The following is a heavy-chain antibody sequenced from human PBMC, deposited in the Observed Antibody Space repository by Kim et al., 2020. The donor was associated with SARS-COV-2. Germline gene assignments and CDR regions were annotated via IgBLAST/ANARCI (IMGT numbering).Heavy chain of an antibody. CDR3: ARDTQPSTGSRWFDP. D-gene: IGHD4-17*01. V-gene: IGHV4-59*13. CDR1: GGSISSYY. J-gene: IGHJ5*02. Sequence: SETLSLTCTVSGGSISSYYWSWIRQPPGKGLEWMGYIYYSGSTNYNPSLKSRVTISVDTSKNKFSLKLSSVTAADTAVYYCARDTQPSTGSRWFDPWGQGTLVTVSS. CDR2: IYYSGST.